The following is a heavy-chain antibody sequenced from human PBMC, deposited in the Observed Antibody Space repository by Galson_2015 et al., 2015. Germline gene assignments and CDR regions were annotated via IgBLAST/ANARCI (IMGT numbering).Heavy chain of an antibody. CDR2: IYYSGST. D-gene: IGHD3/OR15-3a*01. CDR3: ARFWGLGDNWFDP. Sequence: VTLSRTCTVSGGSISSYYWRWLRQPPGQGLEWIGYIYYSGSTNYNPSLKSRVTISVDTSKNQFSLKLSSVTAADTAVYYCARFWGLGDNWFDPWGQGTLVTVSS. J-gene: IGHJ5*02. V-gene: IGHV4-59*01. CDR1: GGSISSYY.